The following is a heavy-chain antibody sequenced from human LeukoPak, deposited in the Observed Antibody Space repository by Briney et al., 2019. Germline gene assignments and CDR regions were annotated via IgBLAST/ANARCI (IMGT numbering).Heavy chain of an antibody. J-gene: IGHJ4*02. Sequence: GGSLRLSCAASGFTFDNYAMTWVRQAPGRGLEWISTISGSGYTTYYADSVKGRFTISRDNAKNSLYLQMSSLRAEDTALYYCAKDTGYSPQIADYWGQGTLVTVSS. D-gene: IGHD5-18*01. CDR3: AKDTGYSPQIADY. CDR1: GFTFDNYA. CDR2: ISGSGYTT. V-gene: IGHV3-23*01.